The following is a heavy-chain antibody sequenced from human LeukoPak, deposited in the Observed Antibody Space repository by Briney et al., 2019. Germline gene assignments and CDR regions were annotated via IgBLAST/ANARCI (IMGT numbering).Heavy chain of an antibody. Sequence: PSETLSLTCTVSGGSLTDSSYYWGWIRQSPGAGLEWIGKIYLDGRTNYAPSLRSRVTISIDTSKNQFSLRLTSVTAADRAVYYCARLGRSYFRHGYYFYYMDVWGKGTTVTVSS. D-gene: IGHD3-10*01. CDR1: GGSLTDSSYY. J-gene: IGHJ6*03. CDR3: ARLGRSYFRHGYYFYYMDV. V-gene: IGHV4-39*01. CDR2: IYLDGRT.